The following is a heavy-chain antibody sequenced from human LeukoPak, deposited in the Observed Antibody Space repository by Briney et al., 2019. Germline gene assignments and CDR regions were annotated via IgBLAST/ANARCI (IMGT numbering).Heavy chain of an antibody. J-gene: IGHJ4*02. CDR2: IRYDGSSN. D-gene: IGHD3-22*01. CDR1: GFIFSSHG. V-gene: IGHV3-30*02. CDR3: ANGYDSRGYFQYFDY. Sequence: GGSLRLSCVASGFIFSSHGMHWVRQVPGKGLEWVAFIRYDGSSNYYADSVKGRFTISRDDSKRTLYLQMNSLRAEDTAVYYCANGYDSRGYFQYFDYWGQGTLVTVSS.